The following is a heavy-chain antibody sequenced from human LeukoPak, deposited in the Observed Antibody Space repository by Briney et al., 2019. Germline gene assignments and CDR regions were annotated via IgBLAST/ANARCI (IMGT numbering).Heavy chain of an antibody. V-gene: IGHV4-61*02. CDR1: GGSISSGSYY. J-gene: IGHJ5*02. CDR2: IYNFGST. CDR3: ARGWISGTYSAWFDP. D-gene: IGHD1-26*01. Sequence: KPSETLSLTCTVSGGSISSGSYYWSWIRQPAGKGLEWIGRIYNFGSTDYNPSLKSRVTISVDTSKNQFSLKLSSVTAADTAVYYCARGWISGTYSAWFDPWGQGTLVTVSS.